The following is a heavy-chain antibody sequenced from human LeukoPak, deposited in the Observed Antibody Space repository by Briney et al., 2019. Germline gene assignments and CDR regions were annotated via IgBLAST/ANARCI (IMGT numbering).Heavy chain of an antibody. J-gene: IGHJ4*02. CDR1: GFTFSSYE. D-gene: IGHD6-13*01. CDR2: ISSSGSNI. V-gene: IGHV3-48*03. CDR3: ERFEQQVVQSPDY. Sequence: GGSLRLSCAASGFTFSSYEMNWLRQAPGRGLEWVSYISSSGSNIYYADSVKGRFTISRDNAKNSLYLQMNSLRAEDTAVYYCERFEQQVVQSPDYWGQGTLVTVSS.